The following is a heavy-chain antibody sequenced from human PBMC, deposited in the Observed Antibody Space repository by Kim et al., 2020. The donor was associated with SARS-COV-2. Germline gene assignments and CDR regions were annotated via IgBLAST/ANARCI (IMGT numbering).Heavy chain of an antibody. CDR3: AKDNSGSIDY. V-gene: IGHV3-9*01. Sequence: GGSLRLSCAASGFTFGIYAMHWVRQGPGKGLEWVSDSNLNCAITAYADSVKGRFTISRDNAKNSLYLQMNSLRPEDTALYYCAKDNSGSIDYWGRGTLVTVSS. J-gene: IGHJ4*02. CDR1: GFTFGIYA. CDR2: SNLNCAIT. D-gene: IGHD2-21*01.